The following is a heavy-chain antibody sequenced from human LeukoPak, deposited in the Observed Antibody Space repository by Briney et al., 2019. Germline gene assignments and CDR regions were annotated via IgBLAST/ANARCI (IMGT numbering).Heavy chain of an antibody. CDR3: ARDINWVAVAGNYFDY. D-gene: IGHD6-19*01. CDR1: GYTFTSYA. V-gene: IGHV1-3*01. Sequence: ASVEVSCKASGYTFTSYAMHWVRQAPGQRLEWMGWINAGNGNTKYSQKFQGRVTITRDTSASTAYMELSSLRSEDTAVYYCARDINWVAVAGNYFDYWGQGTLVTVSS. J-gene: IGHJ4*02. CDR2: INAGNGNT.